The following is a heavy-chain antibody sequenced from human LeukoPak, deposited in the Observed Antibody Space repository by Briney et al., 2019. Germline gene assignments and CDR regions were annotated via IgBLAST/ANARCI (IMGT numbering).Heavy chain of an antibody. CDR3: ARGRYSSSSQYGMDV. CDR2: ISYDGSNK. D-gene: IGHD6-6*01. Sequence: GGSLRLSCAASGFTFSSYAMHWVRQAPGKGLEWMAVISYDGSNKYYADSVKGRFTISRDNSKNTLYLQMNSLRAEDTAVYYCARGRYSSSSQYGMDVWGQGTTVTVSS. J-gene: IGHJ6*02. V-gene: IGHV3-30-3*01. CDR1: GFTFSSYA.